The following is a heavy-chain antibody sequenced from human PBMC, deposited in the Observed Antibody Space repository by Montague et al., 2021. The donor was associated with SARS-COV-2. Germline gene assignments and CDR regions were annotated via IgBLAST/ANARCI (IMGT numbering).Heavy chain of an antibody. J-gene: IGHJ4*02. CDR3: AKGGGGGSYFFAY. CDR1: GDSINSYY. D-gene: IGHD3-16*01. Sequence: SETLSLTCTVSGDSINSYYWSWIRQSPGKGLDRIGYISYSGSTTFNPSLKSRVSMSVDTSKNQFSLNLRYVTAADTAVYYCAKGGGGGSYFFAYWGQGTLVTASS. V-gene: IGHV4-59*01. CDR2: ISYSGST.